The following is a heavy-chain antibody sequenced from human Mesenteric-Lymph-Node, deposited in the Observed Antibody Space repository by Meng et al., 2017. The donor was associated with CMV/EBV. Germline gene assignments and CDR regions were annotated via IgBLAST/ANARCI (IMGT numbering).Heavy chain of an antibody. D-gene: IGHD6-13*01. Sequence: GESLKISCAASGFIFRSNDMHWVRQASGKGLEWVSPIGTAGDTYYPGSVKGRITISRENAKNTLYLQMNSLRAEDTAVYYCARGGSSWYADWGQGTLVTVSS. CDR3: ARGGSSWYAD. CDR2: IGTAGDT. J-gene: IGHJ4*02. V-gene: IGHV3-13*01. CDR1: GFIFRSND.